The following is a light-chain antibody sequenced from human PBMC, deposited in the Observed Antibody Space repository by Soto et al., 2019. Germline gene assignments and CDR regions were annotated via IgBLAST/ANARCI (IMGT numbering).Light chain of an antibody. Sequence: DIQMTQSPSSLSASVGDTVTITCRASQSSSLFLNWYQQKPGKAPKLLIYAASSLQSGVPSRFTGNGSGTDFTLTISRLQPEDFATYYCHQTDSIPETFGQGTKVEIK. CDR1: QSSSLF. V-gene: IGKV1-39*01. J-gene: IGKJ1*01. CDR2: AAS. CDR3: HQTDSIPET.